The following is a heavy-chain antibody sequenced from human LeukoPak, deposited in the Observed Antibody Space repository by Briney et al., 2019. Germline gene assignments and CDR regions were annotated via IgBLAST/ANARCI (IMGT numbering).Heavy chain of an antibody. Sequence: SVKASCKTSGYSFSRKGISWVRQAPGQGLEWMGRIIPILGIANYAQKFQGRVTITADKSTSTAYMELSSLRSEDTAVYYCATPGEMATILQFDYWGQGTLVTVSS. V-gene: IGHV1-69*04. CDR1: GYSFSRKG. J-gene: IGHJ4*02. CDR2: IIPILGIA. CDR3: ATPGEMATILQFDY. D-gene: IGHD5-24*01.